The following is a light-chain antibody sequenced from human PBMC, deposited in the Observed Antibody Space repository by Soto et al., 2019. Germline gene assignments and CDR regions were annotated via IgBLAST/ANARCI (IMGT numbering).Light chain of an antibody. J-gene: IGLJ2*01. CDR2: DVN. CDR3: SSYTSSNTLV. Sequence: QSALTQPASVSGSPGQSITISCTGTSSDIGGYNYVSWYQQLPGKAPKLMIYDVNNRPSGVSNRFSGSKSGNTASLTISGLQAEDEADYYCSSYTSSNTLVFGGGTKLTVL. V-gene: IGLV2-14*03. CDR1: SSDIGGYNY.